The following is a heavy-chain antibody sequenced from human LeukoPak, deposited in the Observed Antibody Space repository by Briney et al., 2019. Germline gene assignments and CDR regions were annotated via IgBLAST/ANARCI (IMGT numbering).Heavy chain of an antibody. J-gene: IGHJ5*02. D-gene: IGHD4-17*01. Sequence: GGSLRLSCAASGFSFSASAMHWVRQAPGKGLEWVGRIKTKVDNYATAYAASAKGRFIISRDESKSTAYLQMNSLKTEDTAMYFCTRLAYGDFRFDPWGQGTLVTVSS. V-gene: IGHV3-73*01. CDR3: TRLAYGDFRFDP. CDR1: GFSFSASA. CDR2: IKTKVDNYAT.